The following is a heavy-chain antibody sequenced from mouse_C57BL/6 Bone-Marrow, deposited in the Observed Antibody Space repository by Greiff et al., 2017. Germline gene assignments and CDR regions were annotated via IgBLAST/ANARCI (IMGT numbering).Heavy chain of an antibody. CDR2: IWWDDDK. J-gene: IGHJ1*03. CDR1: GFSLSTFGMG. CDR3: ARIYYGNHGRYFDV. D-gene: IGHD2-1*01. Sequence: QVTLKVSGPGILQPSQTLSLTCSFSGFSLSTFGMGVGWLRQPSGKGLEWLVHIWWDDDKYYTPVLKSRPTISKDTSKTQVSLKIANVDTADTATYDCARIYYGNHGRYFDVWGTGTTVTVSS. V-gene: IGHV8-8*01.